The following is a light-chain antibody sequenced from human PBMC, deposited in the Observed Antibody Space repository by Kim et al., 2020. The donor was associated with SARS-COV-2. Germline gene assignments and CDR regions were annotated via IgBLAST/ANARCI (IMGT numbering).Light chain of an antibody. Sequence: LSPGERVTLSCRASQSVTGYLAWYQQKPGQAPRLLIYDKSNRASGIPARFSGSGSGTDFTLTSSSREHEDFAVYYCQQRSNWIITFGQGTRLAIK. J-gene: IGKJ5*01. CDR1: QSVTGY. CDR2: DKS. CDR3: QQRSNWIIT. V-gene: IGKV3-11*01.